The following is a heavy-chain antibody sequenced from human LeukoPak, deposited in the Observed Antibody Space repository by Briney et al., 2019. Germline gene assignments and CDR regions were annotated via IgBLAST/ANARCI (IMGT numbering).Heavy chain of an antibody. Sequence: SETLSLTCTVSGGSISSYFWSWIRQPPGKGLEWIGYVISSGSTNYNPSLKSRVTISVDTSKKQFSLKLSSATAADTAVYYCARVLDLSKRGLDAFDIWGQGTMVTVSS. CDR1: GGSISSYF. CDR3: ARVLDLSKRGLDAFDI. V-gene: IGHV4-59*01. J-gene: IGHJ3*02. CDR2: VISSGST. D-gene: IGHD3-16*01.